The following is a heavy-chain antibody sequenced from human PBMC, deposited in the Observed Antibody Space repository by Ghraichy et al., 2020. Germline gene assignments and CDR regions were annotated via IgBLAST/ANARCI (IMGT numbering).Heavy chain of an antibody. J-gene: IGHJ6*03. V-gene: IGHV4-59*01. D-gene: IGHD3-3*01. CDR1: GVSMSSYY. Sequence: SETLSLTCTVSGVSMSSYYWSWIRQPPGKGLEWIGYIHYRGSTNYNPSLKSRVTISVDTSKNQFSLKLSSVTAADTAVYYCARDGPHFDSWSGFYPVRYMDVWGKGTTVTVSS. CDR2: IHYRGST. CDR3: ARDGPHFDSWSGFYPVRYMDV.